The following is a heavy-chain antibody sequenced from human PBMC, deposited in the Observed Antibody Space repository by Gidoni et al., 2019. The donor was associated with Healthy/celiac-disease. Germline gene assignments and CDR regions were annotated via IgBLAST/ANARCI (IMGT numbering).Heavy chain of an antibody. CDR2: IDWDDDK. J-gene: IGHJ3*02. D-gene: IGHD4-17*01. CDR1: GFSLSTSGMC. V-gene: IGHV2-70*15. CDR3: ARTAITYDYGDFDDAFDI. Sequence: QVTLRESGPALVKPTQTLTLTCTFSGFSLSTSGMCVSWIRQPPGKALEWLARIDWDDDKYYSTSLKTRLTISKDTSKNQVVLTMTNMDPVDTATYYCARTAITYDYGDFDDAFDIWGQGTMVTVSS.